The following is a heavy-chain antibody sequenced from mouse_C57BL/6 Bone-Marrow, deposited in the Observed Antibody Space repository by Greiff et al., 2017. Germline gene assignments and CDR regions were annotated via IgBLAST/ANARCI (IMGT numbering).Heavy chain of an antibody. V-gene: IGHV1-7*01. J-gene: IGHJ2*01. CDR2: INPSSGYT. CDR3: ARDAAVVAPFDY. CDR1: GYTFTSYW. Sequence: QVQLQQSGAELAKPGASVKLSCKASGYTFTSYWMHWVKQRPGQGLEWIGYINPSSGYTKYNQKFKDKATLTADKSSGTAYMQLSSLTYEDSAVYSCARDAAVVAPFDYWGQGTTLTVSS.